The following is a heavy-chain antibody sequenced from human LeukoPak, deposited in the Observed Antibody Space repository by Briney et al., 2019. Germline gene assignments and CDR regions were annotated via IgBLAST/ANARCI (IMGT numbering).Heavy chain of an antibody. Sequence: GGSLRLSCAASGFTFDDYAMHWVRQAPGKGLEWVSGISWNSGSIGYADSVKGRFTISRGNAKNSLYLQMNSLRAEDTALYYCAKDSHYGSGSYYDYWGQGTLVTVSS. J-gene: IGHJ4*02. CDR1: GFTFDDYA. CDR3: AKDSHYGSGSYYDY. D-gene: IGHD3-10*01. CDR2: ISWNSGSI. V-gene: IGHV3-9*01.